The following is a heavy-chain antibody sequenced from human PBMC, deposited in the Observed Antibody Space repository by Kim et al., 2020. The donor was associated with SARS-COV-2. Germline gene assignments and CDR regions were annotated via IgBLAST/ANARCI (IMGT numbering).Heavy chain of an antibody. J-gene: IGHJ4*02. CDR1: GFTFSSYA. CDR3: ARDMGITMIVVVSYYFDY. CDR2: ISYDGSNK. Sequence: GGSLRLSCAASGFTFSSYAMHWVRQAPGKGLEWVAVISYDGSNKYYADSVKGRFTISRDNSKNTLYLQMNSLRAEDTAVYYCARDMGITMIVVVSYYFDYWGQGTLVTVSS. D-gene: IGHD3-22*01. V-gene: IGHV3-30*04.